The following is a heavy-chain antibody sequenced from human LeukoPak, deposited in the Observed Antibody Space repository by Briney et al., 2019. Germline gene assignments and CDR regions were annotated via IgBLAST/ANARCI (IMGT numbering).Heavy chain of an antibody. V-gene: IGHV1-3*01. CDR2: INAGKGNT. D-gene: IGHD3-10*01. Sequence: ASVKVSCKASGYTFTSYAMHWVRQAPGQRLEWMGWINAGKGNTKYSQKFQGRVTITRDTSASTAYMELSSLRSEDTAVYYCARYGWGSKSYCYFDLGGRAPLVTVSS. CDR3: ARYGWGSKSYCYFDL. CDR1: GYTFTSYA. J-gene: IGHJ2*01.